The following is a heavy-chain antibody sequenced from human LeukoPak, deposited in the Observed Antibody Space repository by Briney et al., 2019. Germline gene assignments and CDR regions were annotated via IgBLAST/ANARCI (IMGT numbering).Heavy chain of an antibody. CDR3: ARRGGNSFYYYYYMDV. D-gene: IGHD4-23*01. V-gene: IGHV4-38-2*01. J-gene: IGHJ6*03. Sequence: PSETLSLTCEVSGYSISSGYYWGWIRQPPGKGLEWIGSIYYSGSTYYNPSLKSRVTISVDTSKDQFSLKLSSVTAADTAVYYCARRGGNSFYYYYYMDVWGKGTTVTISS. CDR2: IYYSGST. CDR1: GYSISSGYY.